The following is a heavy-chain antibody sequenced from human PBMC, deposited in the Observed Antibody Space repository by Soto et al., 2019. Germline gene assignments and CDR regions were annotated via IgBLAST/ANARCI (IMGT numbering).Heavy chain of an antibody. Sequence: SGPTLVNPIQTLTLTCTFSGFSLSTSGMRVSWIRQPPGKALEWLARIDWDDDKFYSTSLKTRLTISKDTSKNQVVLTMTNMDPVDTATYYCARTTLKIGDPSGFEYWGQGTLVTVSS. CDR2: IDWDDDK. CDR1: GFSLSTSGMR. D-gene: IGHD3-10*01. J-gene: IGHJ4*02. CDR3: ARTTLKIGDPSGFEY. V-gene: IGHV2-70*04.